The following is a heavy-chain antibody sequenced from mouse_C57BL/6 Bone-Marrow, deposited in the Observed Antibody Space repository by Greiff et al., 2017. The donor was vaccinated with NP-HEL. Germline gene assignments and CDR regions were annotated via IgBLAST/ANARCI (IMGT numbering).Heavy chain of an antibody. D-gene: IGHD2-2*01. J-gene: IGHJ4*01. CDR3: ATPLLWLRRYYAMDY. Sequence: EVQLQQSGPELVKPGASVKISCKASGYSFTGYYMNWVKQSPEKSLEWIGEINPSTGGTTYNQKFKAKATLTVDKSSSTAYMQLKSLTSEDSAVYCCATPLLWLRRYYAMDYWGQGTSVTVSS. CDR1: GYSFTGYY. CDR2: INPSTGGT. V-gene: IGHV1-42*01.